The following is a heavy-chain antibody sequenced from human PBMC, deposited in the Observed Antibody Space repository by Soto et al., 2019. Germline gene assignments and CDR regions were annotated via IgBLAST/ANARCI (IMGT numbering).Heavy chain of an antibody. V-gene: IGHV4-4*02. CDR3: ARGRGRYSSGWSWFDP. J-gene: IGHJ5*02. CDR2: IFQSGST. D-gene: IGHD6-19*01. Sequence: SETLSLTCGVSGGTIRSPDWWTWVRQPPGKGLEWIGEIFQSGSTNYTPSLESRVTISVDKSKNQFSLTLTSVTAADTAVYFCARGRGRYSSGWSWFDPCGQRILVTVSS. CDR1: GGTIRSPDW.